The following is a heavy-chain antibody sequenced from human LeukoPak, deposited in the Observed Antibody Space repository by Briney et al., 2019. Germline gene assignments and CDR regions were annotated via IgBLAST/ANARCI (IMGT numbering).Heavy chain of an antibody. CDR3: ARHPRIAVAGLDY. J-gene: IGHJ4*02. CDR2: IYYSGST. CDR1: GGSISSYY. V-gene: IGHV4-59*08. D-gene: IGHD6-19*01. Sequence: SETLSLTCTVSGGSISSYYWSWIRQPPGKGLEWIGYIYYSGSTNYNPSLKSRVTISVDTSKNQFSLKLSSVTAADTAVYYCARHPRIAVAGLDYWGQGTLVTVSS.